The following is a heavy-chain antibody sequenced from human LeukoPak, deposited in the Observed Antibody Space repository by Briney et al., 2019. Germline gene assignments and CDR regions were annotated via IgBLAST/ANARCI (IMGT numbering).Heavy chain of an antibody. CDR3: ARHGDSSSWYGYYFDY. CDR1: GGSISSYY. V-gene: IGHV4-4*07. CDR2: IYTSGST. J-gene: IGHJ4*02. D-gene: IGHD6-13*01. Sequence: SETLSLTCTVSGGSISSYYWSWIRQPAGKGLEWIGRIYTSGSTNYNPSLKSRVTMSVDTSKNQFSLKLTSVTAADTAVYYCARHGDSSSWYGYYFDYWGQGTLVTVSS.